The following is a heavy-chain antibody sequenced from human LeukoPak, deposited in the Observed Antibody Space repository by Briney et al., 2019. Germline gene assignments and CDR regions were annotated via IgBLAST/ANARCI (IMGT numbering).Heavy chain of an antibody. CDR1: GGSISSGDYY. CDR3: ARGSVDSREDSFDY. Sequence: PSETLSLTCTVSGGSISSGDYYWSWIRQPPGKDLEWIGYIYYSGSTYYNPSLKSRVTISVDTSKNQFSLKLSSVTAADTAVYYCARGSVDSREDSFDYWGQGTLVTVSS. J-gene: IGHJ4*02. V-gene: IGHV4-30-4*01. D-gene: IGHD3-22*01. CDR2: IYYSGST.